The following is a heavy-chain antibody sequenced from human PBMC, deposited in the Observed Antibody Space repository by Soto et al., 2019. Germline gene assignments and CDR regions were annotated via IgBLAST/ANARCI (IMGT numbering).Heavy chain of an antibody. J-gene: IGHJ4*02. CDR1: GGSISNYN. CDR3: ARHRYSYGVYYFDY. CDR2: VFYSGST. D-gene: IGHD5-18*01. Sequence: SETLSLTCIVSGGSISNYNWSWIRQPPGKGLEWIGYVFYSGSTNYNPSLKSRVTISLDTSKNQFSLKLSSVTAADTAVYYCARHRYSYGVYYFDYWGQGTLVTVSS. V-gene: IGHV4-59*08.